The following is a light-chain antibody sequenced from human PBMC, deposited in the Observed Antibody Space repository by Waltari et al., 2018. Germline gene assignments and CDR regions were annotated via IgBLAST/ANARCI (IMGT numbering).Light chain of an antibody. CDR2: GAS. J-gene: IGKJ4*01. Sequence: IVLTQSPGILSVSPGERATISCRASQSVSSNFLAWYQQKTGQAPRLLIYGASSRATGIPDRFSGSGSGTDFTLTISRLEPEDFAVYYCQQYGSSLLTFGGGTKVEIK. CDR1: QSVSSNF. CDR3: QQYGSSLLT. V-gene: IGKV3-20*01.